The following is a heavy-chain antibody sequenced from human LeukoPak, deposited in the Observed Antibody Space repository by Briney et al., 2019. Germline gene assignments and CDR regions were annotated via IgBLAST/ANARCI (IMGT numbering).Heavy chain of an antibody. V-gene: IGHV4-4*02. CDR2: IYYSGST. D-gene: IGHD2-2*01. Sequence: PSETLSLTCAVSGGSISSSNWWSWVRQPPGKGLEWIGYIYYSGSTKYNPSLKSRVTISVDTSKNQFSLKLSSVTAADTAVYYCARGLRHCDRTSCFQPFDCWGQGTLVTVSS. CDR3: ARGLRHCDRTSCFQPFDC. CDR1: GGSISSSNW. J-gene: IGHJ4*02.